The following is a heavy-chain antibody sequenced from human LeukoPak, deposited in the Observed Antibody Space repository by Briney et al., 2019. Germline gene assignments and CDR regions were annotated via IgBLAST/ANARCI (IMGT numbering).Heavy chain of an antibody. Sequence: PSETLSLTCTVSGGSFEHYFWSWIRQPPGKGLEFIGYVYYTGSTDYSPSLKSRLTISADTAKNQFSLKLRSVTAADTAAYYCASHRRSHGAEYWGQGTLATVSS. V-gene: IGHV4-59*01. CDR2: VYYTGST. D-gene: IGHD5-18*01. CDR3: ASHRRSHGAEY. CDR1: GGSFEHYF. J-gene: IGHJ4*02.